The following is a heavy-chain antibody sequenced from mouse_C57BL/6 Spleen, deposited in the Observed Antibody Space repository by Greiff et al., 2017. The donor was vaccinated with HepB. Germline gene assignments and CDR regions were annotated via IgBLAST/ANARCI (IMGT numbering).Heavy chain of an antibody. V-gene: IGHV1-5*01. D-gene: IGHD3-2*02. CDR1: GYTFTSYW. Sequence: EVLLLESGTVLARPGASVKLSCKTSGYTFTSYWMHWVKQRPGQGLEWIGAIYPGNSATSYNQKFKGKAKLTAVKSASTAYIELISLTNEDSAVDYGAKGGQLRLDYWGQGTTLTVSS. CDR3: AKGGQLRLDY. CDR2: IYPGNSAT. J-gene: IGHJ2*01.